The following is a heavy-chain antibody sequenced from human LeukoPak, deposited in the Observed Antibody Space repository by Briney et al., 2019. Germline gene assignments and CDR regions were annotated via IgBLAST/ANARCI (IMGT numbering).Heavy chain of an antibody. J-gene: IGHJ4*02. CDR3: AKEEDGSWSY. CDR1: GFRFSRYA. CDR2: ISDDSRGT. V-gene: IGHV3-23*01. Sequence: PGGSLRLSCVASGFRFSRYAMSWVRQASGKGLEWVSAISDDSRGTYYGDSVKGRFTISRDNSKNTLYMQMTSLRAEDTAIYYCAKEEDGSWSYWGQGTLVTVSS. D-gene: IGHD6-19*01.